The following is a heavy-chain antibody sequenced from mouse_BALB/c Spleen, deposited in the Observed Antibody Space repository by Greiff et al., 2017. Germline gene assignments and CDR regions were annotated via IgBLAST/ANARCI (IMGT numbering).Heavy chain of an antibody. Sequence: DVMLVESGGGLVKLGGSLKLSCAASGFTFSSYYMSWVRQTPEKRLELVAAINSNGGSTYYPDTVKGRFTISRDNAKNTLYLQMSSLKSEDTALYYCARHSYAVYFDYWGQGTTLTVSS. D-gene: IGHD1-1*01. CDR1: GFTFSSYY. CDR2: INSNGGST. J-gene: IGHJ2*01. V-gene: IGHV5-6-2*01. CDR3: ARHSYAVYFDY.